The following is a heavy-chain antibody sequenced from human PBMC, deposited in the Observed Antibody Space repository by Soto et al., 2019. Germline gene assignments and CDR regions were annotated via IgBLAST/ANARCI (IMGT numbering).Heavy chain of an antibody. Sequence: QVQLQESGPGLVKPSQTLSLTCRVSGGSISSGDYYWNWIRQPPGKGLEWIGHIYYSGSTYYNSSLKSRVTIQLDTSKHQFSVKLTSVTAAGTAVYYCAGQPTAGSYYDLGSYYSCYAMDVWGQGTTVTVSS. CDR2: IYYSGST. CDR3: AGQPTAGSYYDLGSYYSCYAMDV. V-gene: IGHV4-30-4*01. D-gene: IGHD3-10*01. J-gene: IGHJ6*02. CDR1: GGSISSGDYY.